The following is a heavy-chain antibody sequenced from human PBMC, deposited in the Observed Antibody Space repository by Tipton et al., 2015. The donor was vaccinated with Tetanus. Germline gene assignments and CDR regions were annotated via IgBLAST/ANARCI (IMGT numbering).Heavy chain of an antibody. CDR2: ISSSSSTI. Sequence: SLRLSCAASGFTFSSYSMNWVRQAPGKGLEWVSYISSSSSTIYYADSVKGRFTISRDNAKNSLYLQMNSLRDEDTAVYYCARDRLWFGELSLYYYYGMDVWGQGTTVTVSS. CDR3: ARDRLWFGELSLYYYYGMDV. J-gene: IGHJ6*02. CDR1: GFTFSSYS. D-gene: IGHD3-10*01. V-gene: IGHV3-48*02.